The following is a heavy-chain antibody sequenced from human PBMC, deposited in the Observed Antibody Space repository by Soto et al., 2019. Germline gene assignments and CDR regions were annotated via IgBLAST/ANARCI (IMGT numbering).Heavy chain of an antibody. CDR2: IIPRSATS. Sequence: SVKVSCKASGDTFSTYTITWMRQAPGQGLEWMGGIIPRSATSNYAQKFQGRVTITADESTSTAYMELSSLRSEDTAVYYCARDQGITTFGVYSMYYYGMDVWGQGTTVTVSS. D-gene: IGHD3-3*01. J-gene: IGHJ6*02. CDR1: GDTFSTYT. CDR3: ARDQGITTFGVYSMYYYGMDV. V-gene: IGHV1-69*13.